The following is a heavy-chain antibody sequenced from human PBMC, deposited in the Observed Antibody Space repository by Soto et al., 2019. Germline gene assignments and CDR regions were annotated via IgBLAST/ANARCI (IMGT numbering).Heavy chain of an antibody. J-gene: IGHJ4*02. CDR2: IYYSGST. V-gene: IGHV4-59*01. CDR3: ARDSVGQNFDY. Sequence: SETLSLSCTVSGGSISSYYWSWIRQPPGKGLEWIGYIYYSGSTNDNPSLKSRVTISVDTSKNQFSLKLSSVTAADTAVCYCARDSVGQNFDYWGQGTLVTVSS. CDR1: GGSISSYY.